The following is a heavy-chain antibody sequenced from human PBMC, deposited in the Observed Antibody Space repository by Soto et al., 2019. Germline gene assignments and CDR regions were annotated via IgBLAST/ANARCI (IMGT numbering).Heavy chain of an antibody. CDR1: GGSFSGYY. V-gene: IGHV4-34*01. CDR3: ARGRYNWNYGGLDY. CDR2: INHSGST. J-gene: IGHJ4*02. D-gene: IGHD1-7*01. Sequence: QVQLQQWGAGLLKPSETLSLTCAVYGGSFSGYYWSWIRQPPGKGLEWIGEINHSGSTNYNPSLKSRVTISVDTSKNQFSLKLSSVTAADTAVYYCARGRYNWNYGGLDYWGQGTLVTVSS.